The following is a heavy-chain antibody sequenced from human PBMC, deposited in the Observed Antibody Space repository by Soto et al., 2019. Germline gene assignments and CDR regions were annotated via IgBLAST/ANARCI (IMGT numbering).Heavy chain of an antibody. CDR1: GGSFSGYY. V-gene: IGHV4-34*01. D-gene: IGHD6-13*01. J-gene: IGHJ4*02. CDR2: INHSGST. CDR3: ASLIAQLGRDY. Sequence: SETLSLTCAVYGGSFSGYYWSWIRQPPGKGLEWIGEINHSGSTNYNPSLKSRVTISVDTSKNQFSLKLSSVTAADTAVYYCASLIAQLGRDYWGQGTLVTVSS.